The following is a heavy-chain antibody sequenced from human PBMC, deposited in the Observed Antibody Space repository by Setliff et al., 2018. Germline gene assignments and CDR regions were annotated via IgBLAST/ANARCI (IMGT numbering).Heavy chain of an antibody. D-gene: IGHD2-2*01. CDR1: GYSFTSHW. CDR3: AQKHQRASWAFDP. J-gene: IGHJ5*02. Sequence: GESLKISCKGSGYSFTSHWIGWVRQMPGKGLEWMGIIYPRDSDTRYNPSFKGQVTMSLDRSITTAYLQWDSLKASDTAIYYCAQKHQRASWAFDPWGRGTLVTVSS. CDR2: IYPRDSDT. V-gene: IGHV5-51*01.